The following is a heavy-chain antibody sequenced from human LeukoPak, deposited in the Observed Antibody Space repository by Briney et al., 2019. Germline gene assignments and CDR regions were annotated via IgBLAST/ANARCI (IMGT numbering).Heavy chain of an antibody. D-gene: IGHD3-16*02. CDR1: GYTFTSYG. J-gene: IGHJ4*02. CDR3: ARLRLGELSSPFSYYFDY. V-gene: IGHV1-18*01. CDR2: ISAYNGNT. Sequence: ASVKVSCKASGYTFTSYGISWVRQAPGQGLEWMGWISAYNGNTNYAQKFQGRVTMATDTSTSTAYMELRSLRSDDTAVYYCARLRLGELSSPFSYYFDYWGQETLVTVSS.